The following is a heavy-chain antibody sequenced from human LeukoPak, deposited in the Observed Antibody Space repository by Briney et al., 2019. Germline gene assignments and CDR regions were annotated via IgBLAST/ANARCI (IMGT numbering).Heavy chain of an antibody. V-gene: IGHV3-23*01. CDR3: VKGIYELDD. D-gene: IGHD3-16*01. J-gene: IGHJ4*02. CDR2: ISGNGGST. CDR1: GFTFSSYG. Sequence: GGSLRLSCAASGFTFSSYGMSWVRQAPGKGLEWVSAISGNGGSTFYADAVKGWFTISRDNSKNTLDLQMNSLRVEDTAGYYCVKGIYELDDWGQGILVTVSS.